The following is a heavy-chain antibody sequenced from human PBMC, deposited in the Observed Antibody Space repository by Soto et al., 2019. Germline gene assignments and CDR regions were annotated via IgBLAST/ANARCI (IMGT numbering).Heavy chain of an antibody. J-gene: IGHJ4*02. CDR2: IYNSGNT. V-gene: IGHV4-61*01. CDR1: GCSVSSGSYF. D-gene: IGHD5-12*01. CDR3: AREGRVATFDY. Sequence: QVQLQESGPGLVKPSETLSLACNVSGCSVSSGSYFWSWIGQPPGKGLEWIGYIYNSGNTKYNPSLKSRVTISADTSKNQFSLKLSSVTAADTAVYYCAREGRVATFDYWGQGSLVTVSS.